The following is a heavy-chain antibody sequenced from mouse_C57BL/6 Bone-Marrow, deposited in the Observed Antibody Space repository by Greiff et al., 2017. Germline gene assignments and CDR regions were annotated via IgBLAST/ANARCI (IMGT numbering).Heavy chain of an antibody. CDR1: GYTFTSYG. V-gene: IGHV1-81*01. J-gene: IGHJ3*01. D-gene: IGHD2-5*01. CDR2: IYPRSGNT. CDR3: ARRGAYYSNPWFAY. Sequence: VQGVESGAELARPGASVKLSCKASGYTFTSYGISWVKQRTGQGLEWIGDIYPRSGNTYYNEKFKGKATLTADKSSSTAYMELRSLTSEDSAVYFCARRGAYYSNPWFAYWGQGTLVTVSA.